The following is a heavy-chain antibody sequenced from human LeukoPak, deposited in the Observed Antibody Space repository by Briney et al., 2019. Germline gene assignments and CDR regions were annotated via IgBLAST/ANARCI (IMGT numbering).Heavy chain of an antibody. CDR2: INHSGST. D-gene: IGHD3-10*01. CDR1: GGSFSGYY. J-gene: IGHJ6*02. V-gene: IGHV4-34*01. CDR3: ARMGVGRDYYYYYGMDV. Sequence: SETLSLTCAVYGGSFSGYYWSWIRQPPGKGLEWIGEINHSGSTNYNPSLKSRVTISVDTSKNQFSLKLSSVIAADTAVYYCARMGVGRDYYYYYGMDVWGQGTTVTVSS.